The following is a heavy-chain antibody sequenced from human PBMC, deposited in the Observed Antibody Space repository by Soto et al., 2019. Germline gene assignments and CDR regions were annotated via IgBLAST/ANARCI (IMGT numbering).Heavy chain of an antibody. CDR2: IYWDDDK. D-gene: IGHD2-15*01. CDR3: ALSHVRYCSGGSCYIS. Sequence: SGPTLVNPTQTLTLTCTFSGFSLSTSGVGVGWIRQPPGKALEWLALIYWDDDKRYSPSLKSRLTITKDTSKNQVVLTMTNMDPVDTATYYCALSHVRYCSGGSCYISWGQGTLVTVSS. CDR1: GFSLSTSGVG. J-gene: IGHJ4*02. V-gene: IGHV2-5*02.